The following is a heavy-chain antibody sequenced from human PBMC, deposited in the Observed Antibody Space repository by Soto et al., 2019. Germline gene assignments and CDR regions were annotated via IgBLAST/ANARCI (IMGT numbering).Heavy chain of an antibody. D-gene: IGHD5-12*01. CDR3: ARSPWSGYDWYYYYGMDV. CDR1: GFTFSSYS. CDR2: ISSSSSTI. J-gene: IGHJ6*02. V-gene: IGHV3-48*02. Sequence: GGSLRLSCAASGFTFSSYSMNWVRQAPGKGLEWVSCISSSSSTIYYADSVKGRFTISRDNAKNSLYLQMNSLRDEDTAVYYCARSPWSGYDWYYYYGMDVWGQGTTVTVSS.